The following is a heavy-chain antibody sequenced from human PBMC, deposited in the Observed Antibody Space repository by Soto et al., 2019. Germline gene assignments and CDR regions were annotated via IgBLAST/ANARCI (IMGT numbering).Heavy chain of an antibody. Sequence: PSETLSLTCTVSGGSISSSSYYWGWIRQPPGKGLEWIGSIYYSGSTYYNPSLKSRVTISVDTSKNQFSLKLSSVTAADTAVYYCARAYTLPSYCSSTRCYTRRPQYKKNWFDTWGQGTLVTVSS. CDR1: GGSISSSSYY. CDR3: ARAYTLPSYCSSTRCYTRRPQYKKNWFDT. V-gene: IGHV4-39*01. CDR2: IYYSGST. D-gene: IGHD2-2*02. J-gene: IGHJ5*02.